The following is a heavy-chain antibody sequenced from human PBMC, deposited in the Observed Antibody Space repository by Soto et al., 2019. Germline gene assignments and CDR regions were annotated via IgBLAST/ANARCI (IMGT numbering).Heavy chain of an antibody. CDR3: ARSRYYDSSGYRALDAFDI. Sequence: QVHLQQWGAGLLKPSETLSLTCAVFGGSFSGYYWNWIRQPPGKGLEWIGEINHSGSTNYYWSLXSQVPISVDTXXNXFXXKLSSVTAADTAVYYCARSRYYDSSGYRALDAFDIWGQGTMVTVSS. V-gene: IGHV4-34*01. J-gene: IGHJ3*02. CDR1: GGSFSGYY. CDR2: INHSGST. D-gene: IGHD3-22*01.